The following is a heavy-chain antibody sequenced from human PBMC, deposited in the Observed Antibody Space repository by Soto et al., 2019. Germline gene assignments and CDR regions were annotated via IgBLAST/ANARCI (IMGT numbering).Heavy chain of an antibody. CDR1: GGSISSSSYY. J-gene: IGHJ6*03. D-gene: IGHD6-13*01. V-gene: IGHV4-39*01. Sequence: PSETLSLTCTVSGGSISSSSYYWGWIRQPPGKGLEWIGSIYYSGSTYYDPSLKSRVTISADTSKNQFSLKLSSVTAADTAVYYCARHVAAAEESRYYYYDMDVWGKGTTVTVSS. CDR3: ARHVAAAEESRYYYYDMDV. CDR2: IYYSGST.